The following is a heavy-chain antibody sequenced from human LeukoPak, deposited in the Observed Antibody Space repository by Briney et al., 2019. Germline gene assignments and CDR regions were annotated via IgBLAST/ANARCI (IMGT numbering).Heavy chain of an antibody. CDR2: ISGSSGII. Sequence: GGSLRLSCAASGFTFNTYTMNWVRQAPGKGLEWVSYISGSSGIIDYADSVRGRFTISRDNAKNSLYLQMNSLRAEDTAVYYCAKESPYCGGDCYYLSDYWGQGALVTVSS. D-gene: IGHD2-21*02. CDR1: GFTFNTYT. V-gene: IGHV3-48*01. J-gene: IGHJ4*02. CDR3: AKESPYCGGDCYYLSDY.